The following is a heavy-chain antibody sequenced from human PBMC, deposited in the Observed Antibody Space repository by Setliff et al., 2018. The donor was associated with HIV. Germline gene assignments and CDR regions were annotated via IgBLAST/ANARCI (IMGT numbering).Heavy chain of an antibody. Sequence: ASVKVSCKASGGASSTHAMNWVRQAPGQGLEWMGIINPSGGSTSYAQKFQGRVTMTRDTSTSTVYMELSSLRSEDTAVYYCARDYYDSSGYRGLDAFDIWGQGTMVTVSS. CDR3: ARDYYDSSGYRGLDAFDI. V-gene: IGHV1-46*01. D-gene: IGHD3-22*01. CDR1: GGASSTHA. J-gene: IGHJ3*02. CDR2: INPSGGST.